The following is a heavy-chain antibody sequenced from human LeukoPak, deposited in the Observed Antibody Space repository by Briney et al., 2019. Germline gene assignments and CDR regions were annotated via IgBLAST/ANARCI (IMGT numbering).Heavy chain of an antibody. J-gene: IGHJ4*02. D-gene: IGHD3-22*01. CDR1: GFTFTMSW. V-gene: IGHV3-7*01. CDR3: ATSQASSGNN. CDR2: IKGDGSAK. Sequence: GGSLRLSCAASGFTFTMSWMSWIRQAPGKGLEWVANIKGDGSAKFYVDSVKGRFTISRDNAKNSLYLQMNNLRVEDTAIYYCATSQASSGNNWGQGTLVTVSS.